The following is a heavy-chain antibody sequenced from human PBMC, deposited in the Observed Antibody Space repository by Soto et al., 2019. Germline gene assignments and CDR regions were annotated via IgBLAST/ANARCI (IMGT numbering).Heavy chain of an antibody. J-gene: IGHJ5*02. CDR2: ISGSGGST. D-gene: IGHD3-22*01. CDR1: GFTFSSYA. Sequence: EVQLLESGGGLVQPGGSLRLSCAASGFTFSSYAMSWVRQAPGKGLEWVSAISGSGGSTYYADSVKGRFTISRDNSKNTLYLQMNSLRAEDTAVYYCAKDSVYDSSGYYSFPNWFDPWGQGTLVTVSS. V-gene: IGHV3-23*01. CDR3: AKDSVYDSSGYYSFPNWFDP.